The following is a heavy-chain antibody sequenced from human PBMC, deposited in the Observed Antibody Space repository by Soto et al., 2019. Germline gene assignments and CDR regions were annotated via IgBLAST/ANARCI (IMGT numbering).Heavy chain of an antibody. CDR3: ARVSGDDFWSGFYYGMEV. Sequence: PSETLSLTCTVSGGSISSGGYYWSWIRQHPGKGLEWIGYIYYSGSTYYNPSLKSRVTISVDTSKNQFSLKLSSVTAAATVVYYCARVSGDDFWSGFYYGMEVWGQGTTVTVSS. CDR2: IYYSGST. D-gene: IGHD3-3*01. J-gene: IGHJ6*02. CDR1: GGSISSGGYY. V-gene: IGHV4-31*03.